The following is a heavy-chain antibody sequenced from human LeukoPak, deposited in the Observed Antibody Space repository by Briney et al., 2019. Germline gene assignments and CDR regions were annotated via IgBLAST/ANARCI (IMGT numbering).Heavy chain of an antibody. Sequence: GGSLRLSCAASGFTVSSYWMSWVRQAPGKGLEWVANIKQDGSEKYYVDSVKGRFTISRDNAKNSLYLQMNSLRAEDTAVYYCAREGNWDPWYFDYWGQGTLVTVSS. D-gene: IGHD1-1*01. CDR2: IKQDGSEK. CDR1: GFTVSSYW. J-gene: IGHJ4*02. V-gene: IGHV3-7*01. CDR3: AREGNWDPWYFDY.